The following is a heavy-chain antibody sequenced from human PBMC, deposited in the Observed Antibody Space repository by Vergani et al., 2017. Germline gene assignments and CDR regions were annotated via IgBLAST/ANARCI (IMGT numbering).Heavy chain of an antibody. J-gene: IGHJ6*02. V-gene: IGHV4-34*01. Sequence: QVQLQQWGAGLLKPSETLSLTCAVYGGSFSGYYWSWIRQPPGKGLEWIGEINHSGSTNYNPSLKSGVTISVDTSKNQFSMKLSSVTAADTAVYYCARADGSGSLRGYGMDVWGQGTTVTVSS. CDR1: GGSFSGYY. CDR2: INHSGST. D-gene: IGHD3-10*01. CDR3: ARADGSGSLRGYGMDV.